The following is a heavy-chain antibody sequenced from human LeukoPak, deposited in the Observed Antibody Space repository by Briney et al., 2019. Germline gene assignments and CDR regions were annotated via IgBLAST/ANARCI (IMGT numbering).Heavy chain of an antibody. CDR3: ATDYYYGSGGYHLY. J-gene: IGHJ4*02. Sequence: ASVKVSCKVSGYTLTQLSMHWVRQAPGKGLEWMGGFNPEDGETIYAQKFQGRVTMTEDTSTDTAYMELTSLSSEDTAVYYCATDYYYGSGGYHLYWGQGTLVTVSS. D-gene: IGHD3-10*01. CDR1: GYTLTQLS. CDR2: FNPEDGET. V-gene: IGHV1-24*01.